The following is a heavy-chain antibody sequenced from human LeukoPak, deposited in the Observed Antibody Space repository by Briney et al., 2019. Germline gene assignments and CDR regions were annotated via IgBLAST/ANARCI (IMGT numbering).Heavy chain of an antibody. CDR1: GGSFSCYY. J-gene: IGHJ3*02. Sequence: SETLSLTCAVYGGSFSCYYWSWIRQPPGKGLEWIGEINHSGSTNYNPFLKSRVTISVDTSKNQFSLKLSSVTAADTAVYYCARAGAVAGGKNAFYIWGQGTMVTFSS. CDR2: INHSGST. V-gene: IGHV4-34*01. CDR3: ARAGAVAGGKNAFYI. D-gene: IGHD6-19*01.